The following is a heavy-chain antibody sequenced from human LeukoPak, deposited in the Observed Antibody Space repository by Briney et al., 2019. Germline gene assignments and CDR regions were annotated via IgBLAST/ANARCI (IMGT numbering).Heavy chain of an antibody. CDR3: AKDGRGYSYGDYFDY. Sequence: GGSLRLSCAASGFTFSSYSMNWVRQAPGKGLEWVSYISSSSSTIYYADSVKGRFTISRDNAKNSLYLQMNSLRAEDTAVYYCAKDGRGYSYGDYFDYWGQGTLVTVSS. V-gene: IGHV3-48*01. CDR2: ISSSSSTI. CDR1: GFTFSSYS. D-gene: IGHD5-18*01. J-gene: IGHJ4*02.